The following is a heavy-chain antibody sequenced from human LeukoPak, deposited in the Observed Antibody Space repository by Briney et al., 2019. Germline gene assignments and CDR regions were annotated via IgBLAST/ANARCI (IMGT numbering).Heavy chain of an antibody. D-gene: IGHD2-2*02. V-gene: IGHV3-23*01. CDR2: ISGSGGST. J-gene: IGHJ5*02. CDR3: AKAGHPSAYCSSTSCYMGS. Sequence: GGSLRLSCAASGFTFSSYAMSWVRQALGKGLEWVSGISGSGGSTDYADSVKGRFTISRDNSKNTLYLQMNSLRAEDTAVYYCAKAGHPSAYCSSTSCYMGSWGQGTLVTVSS. CDR1: GFTFSSYA.